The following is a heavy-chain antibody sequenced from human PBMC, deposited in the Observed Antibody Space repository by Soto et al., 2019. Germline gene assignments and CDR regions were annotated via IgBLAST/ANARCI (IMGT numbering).Heavy chain of an antibody. CDR3: SHMESRVASYGLDV. V-gene: IGHV2-5*02. CDR2: IYWDDDK. J-gene: IGHJ6*02. CDR1: GFSLDTSGVG. D-gene: IGHD3-3*01. Sequence: QITLKESGPTLVKPTQTLTLTCTFSGFSLDTSGVGVAWIRQPPGKALEWLTLIYWDDDKRYSPSLRSRLTTXKXTXXNRVVLTMTTMDPVDTATYYCSHMESRVASYGLDVWGQGTTVTVSS.